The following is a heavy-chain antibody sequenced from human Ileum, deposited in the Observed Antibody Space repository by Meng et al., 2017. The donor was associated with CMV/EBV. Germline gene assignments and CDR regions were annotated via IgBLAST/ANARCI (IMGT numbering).Heavy chain of an antibody. D-gene: IGHD6-6*01. CDR3: ASESELLRFDH. CDR2: TAYRDKWDY. J-gene: IGHJ4*02. V-gene: IGHV6-1*01. Sequence: LQTADPGLVKPSPPPSLTCDISGASVSTTNFARNWIRQPPPRGLEWLGRTAYRDKWDYEYSISVKSRITISPDTSENQFSLQLRSVTPEDTAFYYAASESELLRFDHWGQGTLVTVSS. CDR1: GASVSTTNFA.